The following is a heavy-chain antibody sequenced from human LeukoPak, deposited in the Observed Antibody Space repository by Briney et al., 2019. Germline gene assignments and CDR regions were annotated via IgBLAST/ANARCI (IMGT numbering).Heavy chain of an antibody. D-gene: IGHD1-26*01. CDR3: ARGQEGATKEEDYFDY. Sequence: SETLSLTCAVYGGSFSGYYWSWIRQPPGKGLEWIGEINHSGSTNYNPSLKSRVTISVDTSKNQFSLKLSSVTAADTAVYYCARGQEGATKEEDYFDYWGQGTLVTVSS. CDR2: INHSGST. CDR1: GGSFSGYY. J-gene: IGHJ4*02. V-gene: IGHV4-34*01.